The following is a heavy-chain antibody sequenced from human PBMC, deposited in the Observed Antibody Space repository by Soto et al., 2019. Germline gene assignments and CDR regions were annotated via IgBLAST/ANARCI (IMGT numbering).Heavy chain of an antibody. Sequence: SETLSLTCTVSGGSISSSSYYWGWIRQPPGKGLEWIGSIYYSGSTYYDPSLKSRVTISVDTSKNQFSLKLSSVTAADTAVYYCVISRGGFLEWLSNFDYWGQGTLVTVSS. V-gene: IGHV4-39*01. CDR2: IYYSGST. D-gene: IGHD3-3*01. CDR1: GGSISSSSYY. J-gene: IGHJ4*02. CDR3: VISRGGFLEWLSNFDY.